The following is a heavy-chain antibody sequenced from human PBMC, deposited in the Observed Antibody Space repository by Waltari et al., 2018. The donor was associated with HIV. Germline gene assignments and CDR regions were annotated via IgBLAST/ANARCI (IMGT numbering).Heavy chain of an antibody. V-gene: IGHV4-34*01. CDR2: INHSGST. CDR1: GGSFSGYY. Sequence: QVQLQQWGAGLLKPSETLSLTCAVYGGSFSGYYWSWIRQPPGKGLEWIGEINHSGSTNYNPSLKSRVTISVDTSKNQFSLKLSSVTAADTAVYYCARGGNRPLGYWGQGTLVTVSS. CDR3: ARGGNRPLGY. J-gene: IGHJ4*02. D-gene: IGHD2-15*01.